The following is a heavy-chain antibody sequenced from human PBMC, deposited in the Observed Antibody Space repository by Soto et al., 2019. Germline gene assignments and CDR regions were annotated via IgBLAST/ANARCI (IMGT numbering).Heavy chain of an antibody. D-gene: IGHD3-10*01. Sequence: SVKVSCKASGGTFSSYAISWVRQAPGQGLEWMGGIIPIFGTANYARKFQGRVTITADESTSTAYMELSSLRSEDTAVYYCARSPITMVRGLNYYGMDVWGQGTTVTVSS. CDR3: ARSPITMVRGLNYYGMDV. CDR2: IIPIFGTA. J-gene: IGHJ6*02. CDR1: GGTFSSYA. V-gene: IGHV1-69*13.